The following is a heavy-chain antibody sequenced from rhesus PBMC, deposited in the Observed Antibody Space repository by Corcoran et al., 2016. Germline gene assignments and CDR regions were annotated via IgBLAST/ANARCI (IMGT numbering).Heavy chain of an antibody. CDR1: GASISRNY. D-gene: IGHD3-40*01. CDR2: IYGSRGST. V-gene: IGHV4-165*01. Sequence: QVQLQESVPGSGRPSEPRSLTCAVPGASISRNYWSGIRPPPGKGLEWIGYIYGSRGSTYYNPSLKSRVTISTDTSKNQFSLKLSSVTAADTAVYYCARRYHSLGLDSWGQGVVVTVSS. J-gene: IGHJ6*01. CDR3: ARRYHSLGLDS.